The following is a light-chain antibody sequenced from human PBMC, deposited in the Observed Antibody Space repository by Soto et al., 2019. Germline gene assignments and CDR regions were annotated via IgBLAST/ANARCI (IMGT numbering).Light chain of an antibody. J-gene: IGKJ1*01. V-gene: IGKV3-20*01. CDR1: QSVSSNY. CDR2: GAS. Sequence: EIVLTQSPGTLSLSPGEGATLSCRASQSVSSNYLAWYQQNPGQAPRLLIYGASSRATGIPDRFSGSGSGTDFTLTISRLEPEDFAMYYCQQYGSPHRTFGQGTKVEIK. CDR3: QQYGSPHRT.